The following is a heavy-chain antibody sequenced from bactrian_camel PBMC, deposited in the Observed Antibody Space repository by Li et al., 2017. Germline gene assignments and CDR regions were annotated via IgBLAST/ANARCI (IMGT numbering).Heavy chain of an antibody. CDR1: RYINNPCG. D-gene: IGHD6*01. CDR2: LNSDGTT. J-gene: IGHJ4*01. Sequence: HVQLVESGGGSVKAGGSLKLSCVGSRYINNPCGMGWYRQAPGKKRDLVAQLNSDGTTTYADSVKGRFTISQDNAKNMVYLQMNSLKPEDTAMYYCAAEGRYGGTSCWVVGYRYWGQGTQVTIS. CDR3: AAEGRYGGTSCWVVGYRY. V-gene: IGHV3S53*01.